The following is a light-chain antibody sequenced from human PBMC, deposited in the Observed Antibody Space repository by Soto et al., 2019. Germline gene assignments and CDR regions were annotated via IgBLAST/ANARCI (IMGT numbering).Light chain of an antibody. CDR3: CSYAGSYTWV. J-gene: IGLJ3*02. V-gene: IGLV2-11*01. CDR1: SSDVGGYNY. CDR2: DVS. Sequence: QSALTQPRSVSGSPGQSVTISCTGTSSDVGGYNYVSWYQQHPGKAPKVMIYDVSKWPSGVPDRFSGSKSGNTASLTISGLHAEDEANYYCCSYAGSYTWVFGGGTKLTVL.